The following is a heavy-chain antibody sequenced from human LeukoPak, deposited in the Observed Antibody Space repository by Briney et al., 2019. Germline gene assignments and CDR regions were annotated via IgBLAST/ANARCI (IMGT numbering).Heavy chain of an antibody. V-gene: IGHV1-69*04. Sequence: PVASVKVSCKASGGTFSSYAISWVRQAPGQGLEWMGRTIPILGIANYAQKFQGRVTITADKSTSTAYMELSSLRSEDTAVYYCARGIRNTVTTAPYFDYWGQGTLVTVSS. CDR1: GGTFSSYA. D-gene: IGHD4-17*01. J-gene: IGHJ4*02. CDR3: ARGIRNTVTTAPYFDY. CDR2: TIPILGIA.